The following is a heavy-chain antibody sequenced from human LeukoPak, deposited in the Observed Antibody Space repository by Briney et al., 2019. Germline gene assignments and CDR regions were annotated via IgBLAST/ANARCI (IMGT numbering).Heavy chain of an antibody. D-gene: IGHD1-26*01. V-gene: IGHV4-30-4*01. Sequence: PSQTLSLTCTVSGGSISSGDYYWSWIRQPPGKGLEWIGYIYYSGSTYYNPSLKSRVTISVDTSKSQFSLKLSSVTAADTAVYYCARDTDSGSYLGFFDYWGQGTLVTVSS. CDR2: IYYSGST. CDR3: ARDTDSGSYLGFFDY. J-gene: IGHJ4*02. CDR1: GGSISSGDYY.